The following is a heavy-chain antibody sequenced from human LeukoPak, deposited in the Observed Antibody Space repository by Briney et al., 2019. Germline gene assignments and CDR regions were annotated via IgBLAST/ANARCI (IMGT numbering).Heavy chain of an antibody. V-gene: IGHV4-61*02. CDR1: GGSISSGSYS. D-gene: IGHD3-22*01. CDR2: IYTSGST. J-gene: IGHJ4*02. CDR3: ARAVDSSGYYRFFFDY. Sequence: SETLSLTCTVSGGSISSGSYSWSWIRQPAGNGLEWIGRIYTSGSTNYNPSLKSRVTISVDTSKNQFSLKLSSVTAADTAVYYCARAVDSSGYYRFFFDYWGQGTLVTVSS.